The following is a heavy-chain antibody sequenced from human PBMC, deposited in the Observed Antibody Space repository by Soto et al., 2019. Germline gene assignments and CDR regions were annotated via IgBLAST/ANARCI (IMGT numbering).Heavy chain of an antibody. CDR1: GFTFSSYW. J-gene: IGHJ4*02. D-gene: IGHD3-3*01. Sequence: GGSLRLSCAASGFTFSSYWMSWVRQAPGKGLEWVANIKQDGSEKYYVDSVKGRFTISRDNAKNSLYLQMNSLRAEDTAVYYCARDRGHYDFWSGYYGWGQGTLVTVSS. V-gene: IGHV3-7*01. CDR2: IKQDGSEK. CDR3: ARDRGHYDFWSGYYG.